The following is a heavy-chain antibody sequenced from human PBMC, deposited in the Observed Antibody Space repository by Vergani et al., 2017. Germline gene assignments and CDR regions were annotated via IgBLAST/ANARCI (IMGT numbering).Heavy chain of an antibody. Sequence: QVQLVQSGAEVKKPGASVKVSCKASGYTFSTYGISWVRQAPGQGLEWRGWIRAYNGNTNYPEKFKGRHTMTTDTSTDTAYMGLISVRPEDTAVYYCAREVNYDDSTGFGPGGSFDWGPGTLVTVSS. CDR1: GYTFSTYG. J-gene: IGHJ4*02. D-gene: IGHD3-22*01. CDR3: AREVNYDDSTGFGPGGSFD. V-gene: IGHV1-18*01. CDR2: IRAYNGNT.